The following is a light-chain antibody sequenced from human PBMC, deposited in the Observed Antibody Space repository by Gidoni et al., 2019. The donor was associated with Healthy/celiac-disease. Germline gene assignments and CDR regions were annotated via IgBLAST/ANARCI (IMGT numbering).Light chain of an antibody. CDR2: WAS. Sequence: DIVMTQSPDSLAGSLGERATINCKSSQSVLYSSNNKNYLAWYQQKPGQPPKLLIYWASTRESGVPDRFSGSGSGTDFTLTISSLQAEDVAVYSCQQYYSTPWTFGQGTKVEIK. CDR1: QSVLYSSNNKNY. J-gene: IGKJ1*01. CDR3: QQYYSTPWT. V-gene: IGKV4-1*01.